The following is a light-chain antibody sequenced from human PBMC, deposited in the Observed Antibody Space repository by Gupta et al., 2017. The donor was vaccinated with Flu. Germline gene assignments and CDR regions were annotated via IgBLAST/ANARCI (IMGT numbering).Light chain of an antibody. CDR3: SAWYGSRTAWL. V-gene: IGLV10-54*04. Sequence: TATLTCTGNSKNVGDQGAAWLQQHQGRTPKLLSYRNNCRPSGMSERFSASRSGSTAALTITGLQPADEADYYCSAWYGSRTAWLFGGGTKLTVL. CDR2: RNN. J-gene: IGLJ3*02. CDR1: SKNVGDQG.